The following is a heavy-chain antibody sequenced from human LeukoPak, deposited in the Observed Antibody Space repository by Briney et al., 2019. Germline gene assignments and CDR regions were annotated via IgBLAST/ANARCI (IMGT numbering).Heavy chain of an antibody. Sequence: SETLSLTCTVSGGSISSYYWSWIRQPAGKGLEWIGRIYTSGSTNYNPSLKSRVTMSVDTSKNQFSLKLSSVTAADTAVYYCARDQRSHDFWSGYYTGYGMDVWGQGTTVTVSS. CDR3: ARDQRSHDFWSGYYTGYGMDV. J-gene: IGHJ6*02. D-gene: IGHD3-3*01. CDR1: GGSISSYY. V-gene: IGHV4-4*07. CDR2: IYTSGST.